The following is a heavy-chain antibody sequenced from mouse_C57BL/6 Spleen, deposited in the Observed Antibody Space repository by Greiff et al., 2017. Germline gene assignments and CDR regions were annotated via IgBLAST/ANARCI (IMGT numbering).Heavy chain of an antibody. Sequence: QVQLQQPGAELVKPGASVKLSCKASGYTFTSYWMHWVKQRPGRGLEWIGRIDLNSGGTKYNEKFKSKATLTVDKPSSTAYIQLSSLTSEESAVYYCAREYDYPWFAYWGQGTLVTVSA. CDR1: GYTFTSYW. J-gene: IGHJ3*01. D-gene: IGHD2-4*01. CDR3: AREYDYPWFAY. V-gene: IGHV1-72*01. CDR2: IDLNSGGT.